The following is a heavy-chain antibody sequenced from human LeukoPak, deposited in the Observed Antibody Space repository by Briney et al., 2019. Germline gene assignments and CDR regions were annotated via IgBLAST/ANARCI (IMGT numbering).Heavy chain of an antibody. J-gene: IGHJ6*03. CDR2: IYYSGST. D-gene: IGHD2-2*01. CDR1: GGSISSSSYY. V-gene: IGHV4-39*01. CDR3: ARGSQLLFDYYYYMDV. Sequence: SETLSLTCTVSGGSISSSSYYWGWIRQPPGKGLEWIGSIYYSGSTYYNPSLKSRVTISVDTSKNQFSLKLSSVTAADTAVYYCARGSQLLFDYYYYMDVWGKGTTVTVSS.